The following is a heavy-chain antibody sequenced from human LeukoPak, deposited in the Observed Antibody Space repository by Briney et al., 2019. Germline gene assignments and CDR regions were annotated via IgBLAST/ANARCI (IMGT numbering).Heavy chain of an antibody. CDR1: GFTFSSYA. V-gene: IGHV3-30*04. Sequence: PGRSLRLSCAASGFTFSSYAMHWVRQAPGKGLEWVAVISYDGSNKYYADSVKGRFTISRDNSKNTLYLQMNSLRAEDTAVYYCAKDPSMVRGVRYYFDYWGQGTLVTVSS. D-gene: IGHD3-10*01. CDR3: AKDPSMVRGVRYYFDY. CDR2: ISYDGSNK. J-gene: IGHJ4*02.